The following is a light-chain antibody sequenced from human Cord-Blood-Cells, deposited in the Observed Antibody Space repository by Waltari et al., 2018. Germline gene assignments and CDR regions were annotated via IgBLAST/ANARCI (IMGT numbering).Light chain of an antibody. CDR3: QQSYSTLT. CDR2: AAS. V-gene: IGKV1-39*01. CDR1: QSISSY. J-gene: IGKJ4*01. Sequence: DIQMNQSPSSLSASVGDRVTITCRASQSISSYLNWYQQKPGKAPKLLIYAASSLQSGVPSRFSGSGPGTDFTLTISSLQPEDFATYYCQQSYSTLTFGGGTKVEIK.